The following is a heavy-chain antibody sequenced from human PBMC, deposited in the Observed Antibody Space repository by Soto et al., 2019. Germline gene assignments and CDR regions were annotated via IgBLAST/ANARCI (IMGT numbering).Heavy chain of an antibody. J-gene: IGHJ4*02. Sequence: QVQLVESGGGVVQPGRSLRLSCAASGFAFHRYGIHWVRQAPGKGLEWVADIWYDGTTKYYADSVKGRFTVSSDDSEHTLYLQMDSLRAGDTAVYYCARDGSGGDWRFFDYWGQGTLVTVSS. CDR1: GFAFHRYG. CDR2: IWYDGTTK. CDR3: ARDGSGGDWRFFDY. D-gene: IGHD3-10*01. V-gene: IGHV3-33*01.